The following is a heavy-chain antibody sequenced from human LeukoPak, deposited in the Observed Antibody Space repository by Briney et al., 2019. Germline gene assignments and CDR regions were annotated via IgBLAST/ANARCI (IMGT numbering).Heavy chain of an antibody. V-gene: IGHV3-23*01. J-gene: IGHJ6*03. CDR2: ISGSGGST. Sequence: GGSLRLSCAASGFTFSSYGMSWVRQAPGKGLEWVSAISGSGGSTYYADSVKGRFTISRDNSKNTLYLQMNSLRAEDTAVYYCAKDTLKLWFPSPYYMDVWGKGTTVTISS. D-gene: IGHD3-10*01. CDR3: AKDTLKLWFPSPYYMDV. CDR1: GFTFSSYG.